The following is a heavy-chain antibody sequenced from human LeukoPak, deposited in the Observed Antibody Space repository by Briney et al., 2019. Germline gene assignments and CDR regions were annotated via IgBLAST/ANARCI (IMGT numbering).Heavy chain of an antibody. CDR2: ISGSGGST. J-gene: IGHJ5*02. CDR1: GFTFSSYA. Sequence: GGSLRLSCAASGFTFSSYAMSWVRQAPGKGLEWVSAISGSGGSTYYADSVKGRFIISRDNSKNTLYLQMNSLRAEDTAVYYCANYYTRFLSWFDPWGQGTLVTVSS. CDR3: ANYYTRFLSWFDP. V-gene: IGHV3-23*01. D-gene: IGHD3-3*01.